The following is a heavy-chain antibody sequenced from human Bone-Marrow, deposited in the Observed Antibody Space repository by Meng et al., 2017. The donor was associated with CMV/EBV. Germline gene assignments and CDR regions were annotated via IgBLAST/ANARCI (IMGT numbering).Heavy chain of an antibody. J-gene: IGHJ4*02. Sequence: SVKVSCKASGGTFSNYAISWVRQAPGQGLEWMGGIIPILGIANYAQKFQGRVTITADKSTSTAYMELSSLRSEDTAVYYCARDGGDDFWSGFDYWGQGTLVTVSS. CDR3: ARDGGDDFWSGFDY. CDR2: IIPILGIA. V-gene: IGHV1-69*10. CDR1: GGTFSNYA. D-gene: IGHD3-3*01.